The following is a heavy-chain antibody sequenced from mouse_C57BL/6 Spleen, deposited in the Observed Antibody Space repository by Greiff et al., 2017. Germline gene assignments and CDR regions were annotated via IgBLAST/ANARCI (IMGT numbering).Heavy chain of an antibody. CDR3: ARSYDYDAWFAY. V-gene: IGHV7-3*01. D-gene: IGHD2-4*01. CDR1: GFTFTDYY. J-gene: IGHJ3*01. Sequence: DVKLVESGGGLVQPGGSLSLSCAASGFTFTDYYMSWVRQPPGKALEWLGFIRNKANGYTTEYSASVKGRFTISRDNSQSILYLQMNALRAEDSATYYCARSYDYDAWFAYWGQGTLVTVSA. CDR2: IRNKANGYTT.